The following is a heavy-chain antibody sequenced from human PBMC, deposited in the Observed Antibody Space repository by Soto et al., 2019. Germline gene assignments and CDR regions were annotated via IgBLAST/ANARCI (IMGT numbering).Heavy chain of an antibody. CDR3: VKGAGWLQDVDY. D-gene: IGHD5-12*01. V-gene: IGHV3-64D*08. CDR2: ISANGGST. CDR1: GFTFNDNP. Sequence: EVQLVESGGGLVQPGGSLRLSCSASGFTFNDNPMYWVRQAPGKGLEYVSLISANGGSTHYADSVKGRFRISRDNSENTLYLQMSSLRAEDTAVYYCVKGAGWLQDVDYWGQGTLVTVSS. J-gene: IGHJ4*02.